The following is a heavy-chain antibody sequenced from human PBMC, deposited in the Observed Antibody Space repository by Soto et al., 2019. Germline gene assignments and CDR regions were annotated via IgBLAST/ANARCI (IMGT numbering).Heavy chain of an antibody. D-gene: IGHD6-6*01. CDR2: TYYRSTWNN. CDR3: AAYTTSSAY. CDR1: GDSVSSNSAT. J-gene: IGHJ4*02. Sequence: SQTLSLTCVISGDSVSSNSATWNWIRQSPSRGLEWLGRTYYRSTWNNDYAGSVKSRITINADTTNNQFSLHLNSVTPEDTAVYYCAAYTTSSAYWGQGALVTVS. V-gene: IGHV6-1*01.